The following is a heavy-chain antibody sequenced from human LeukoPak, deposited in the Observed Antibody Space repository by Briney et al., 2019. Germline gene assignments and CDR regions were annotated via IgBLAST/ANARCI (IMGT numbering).Heavy chain of an antibody. CDR1: RFTFSSYG. J-gene: IGHJ4*02. Sequence: GGTLRLSCAASRFTFSSYGMSWVRQAPGKGLEWVSGISGSGGSTYYADSVKGRFTISRDNSKNTLYLQMNSLRAEDTAVYYCAKSRSGSPHSFDYWGQGTLVTVSS. D-gene: IGHD1-26*01. V-gene: IGHV3-23*01. CDR3: AKSRSGSPHSFDY. CDR2: ISGSGGST.